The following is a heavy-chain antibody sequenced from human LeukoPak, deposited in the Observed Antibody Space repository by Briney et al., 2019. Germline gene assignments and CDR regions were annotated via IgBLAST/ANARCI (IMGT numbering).Heavy chain of an antibody. D-gene: IGHD6-19*01. CDR1: GYSISSAYY. J-gene: IGHJ4*02. V-gene: IGHV4-38-2*02. CDR2: IYHSGST. Sequence: SETLSLTCTVSGYSISSAYYWGWIRQPPGMGLEWIGSIYHSGSTYYNPSLKSRVTISVDTSKNQFSLKLSSVTAADTAVYYCARVITSGWYYFDSWGQGTLVTVSS. CDR3: ARVITSGWYYFDS.